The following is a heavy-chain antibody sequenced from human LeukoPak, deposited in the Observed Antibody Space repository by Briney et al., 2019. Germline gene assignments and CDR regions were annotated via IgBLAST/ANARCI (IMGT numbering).Heavy chain of an antibody. Sequence: GESLKISCKGSGYTFTAYWIGWVRQMPGKGLEWIGIIYPSNSDTRYSPSFQGQVTISADKSISTAYLQWSSLKASDTAMYYCARLVSSGWGTFDIWAQGTMVTVSS. D-gene: IGHD6-19*01. CDR1: GYTFTAYW. CDR3: ARLVSSGWGTFDI. V-gene: IGHV5-51*01. J-gene: IGHJ3*02. CDR2: IYPSNSDT.